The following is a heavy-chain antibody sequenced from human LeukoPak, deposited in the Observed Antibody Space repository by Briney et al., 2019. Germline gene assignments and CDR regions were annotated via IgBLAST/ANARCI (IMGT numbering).Heavy chain of an antibody. J-gene: IGHJ4*02. CDR1: GFTFSTHD. CDR2: ISENGRAK. V-gene: IGHV3-7*01. D-gene: IGHD6-13*01. Sequence: GGSLRLSCAASGFTFSTHDLNWVRQAPGKGLEWVASISENGRAKPYVASVRGRFTISRDNTKNSLYLQMNSLRVEDTAVYYCARGGAAAARKRGIDYWGQGTLVTVSS. CDR3: ARGGAAAARKRGIDY.